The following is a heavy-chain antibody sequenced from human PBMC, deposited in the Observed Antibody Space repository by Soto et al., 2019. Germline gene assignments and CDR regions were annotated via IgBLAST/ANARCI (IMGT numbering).Heavy chain of an antibody. CDR1: GDSVSSNSAA. V-gene: IGHV6-1*01. Sequence: SQTLSLTCAISGDSVSSNSAAWNWIRQSPSRGLEWLGRTYYRSKWYNDYAVSVKSRITINPDTSKNQFSLQLNSVTPEDTAVYYCARVRITGTIRYYYYGMDVWRQGTTVTVSS. CDR2: TYYRSKWYN. D-gene: IGHD1-7*01. J-gene: IGHJ6*02. CDR3: ARVRITGTIRYYYYGMDV.